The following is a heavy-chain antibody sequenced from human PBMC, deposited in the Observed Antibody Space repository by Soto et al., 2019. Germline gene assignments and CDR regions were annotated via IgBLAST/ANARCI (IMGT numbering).Heavy chain of an antibody. Sequence: LRLSCAASGFTFSSYGMHWVRQAPGKGLEWVAVISYDGSNKYYADSVKGRFTISRDNSKNTLYLQMNSLRAEDTAVYYCAKENSYGNGGAFDYWGQGTLVTVSS. D-gene: IGHD5-18*01. CDR2: ISYDGSNK. CDR3: AKENSYGNGGAFDY. CDR1: GFTFSSYG. J-gene: IGHJ4*02. V-gene: IGHV3-30*18.